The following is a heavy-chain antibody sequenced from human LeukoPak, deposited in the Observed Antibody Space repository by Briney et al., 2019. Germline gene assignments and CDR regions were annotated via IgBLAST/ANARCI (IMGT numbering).Heavy chain of an antibody. V-gene: IGHV1-69*06. D-gene: IGHD5-18*01. CDR3: ASNRGYSYGYRAFDI. CDR1: GYTFTSYD. CDR2: IIPIFGTA. J-gene: IGHJ3*02. Sequence: SVKVSCKASGYTFTSYDINWVRQATGQGLEWMGGIIPIFGTANYAQKFQGRVTITADKSTSTAYMELSSLRSEDTAVYYCASNRGYSYGYRAFDIWGQGTMVTVSS.